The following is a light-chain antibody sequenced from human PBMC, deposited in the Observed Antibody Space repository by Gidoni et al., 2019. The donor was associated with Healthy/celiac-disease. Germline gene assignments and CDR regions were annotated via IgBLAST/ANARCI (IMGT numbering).Light chain of an antibody. Sequence: DIQMTQSPSTLSASVGDRVTITCRASQSISSWLAWYQQKPGKAPKLLIYDASSLESGGPSRFSGSGSGTEFTLTISSLQPDDFATYYCQQYNSYWTFXQXTKVXIK. CDR2: DAS. CDR3: QQYNSYWT. CDR1: QSISSW. V-gene: IGKV1-5*01. J-gene: IGKJ1*01.